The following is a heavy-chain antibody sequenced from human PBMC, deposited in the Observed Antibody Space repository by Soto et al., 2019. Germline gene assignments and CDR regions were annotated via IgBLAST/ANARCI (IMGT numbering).Heavy chain of an antibody. D-gene: IGHD6-13*01. Sequence: QVQLQESGPGLVKPSQTLSLTCTVSGGSISTDDHFWSWIRQPPGKGLEWIGYIYHSGSTHYHPSLKSRLFISLDTSNNQFSLQLTSVTAADTAVYYCATVRSRWNIDYWGQGTLVTVSS. J-gene: IGHJ4*02. V-gene: IGHV4-30-4*01. CDR3: ATVRSRWNIDY. CDR1: GGSISTDDHF. CDR2: IYHSGST.